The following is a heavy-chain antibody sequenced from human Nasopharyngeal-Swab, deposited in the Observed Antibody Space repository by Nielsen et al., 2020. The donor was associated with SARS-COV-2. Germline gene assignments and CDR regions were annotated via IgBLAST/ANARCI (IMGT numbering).Heavy chain of an antibody. V-gene: IGHV3-23*01. CDR3: AKDRSSSWYLGGKLDY. CDR1: GFTFSSYA. CDR2: ISGSGGST. D-gene: IGHD6-13*01. J-gene: IGHJ4*02. Sequence: GGSLRLSCAASGFTFSSYAMSWVRQAPGKGLEWVSAISGSGGSTYYADSVKGRFAISRDNSKNTLYLQTNSLRAEDTAVYYCAKDRSSSWYLGGKLDYWGQGTLVTVSS.